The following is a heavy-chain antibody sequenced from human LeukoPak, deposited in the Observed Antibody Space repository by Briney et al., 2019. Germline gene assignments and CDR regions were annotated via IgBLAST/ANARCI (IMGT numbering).Heavy chain of an antibody. Sequence: PSETLSLTCTVSGGSISSSSYYWGWIRQPPGKVLEWIGSIYYSGSTYYNPSLKSRVTISVDTSKNQFSLKLSSVTAADTAVYYCARTKYYYDSSGYDPYFDYWGQGTLVTVSS. CDR1: GGSISSSSYY. CDR3: ARTKYYYDSSGYDPYFDY. V-gene: IGHV4-39*07. D-gene: IGHD3-22*01. CDR2: IYYSGST. J-gene: IGHJ4*02.